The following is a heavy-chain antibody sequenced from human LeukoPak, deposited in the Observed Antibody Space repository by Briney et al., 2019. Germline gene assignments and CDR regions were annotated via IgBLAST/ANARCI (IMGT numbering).Heavy chain of an antibody. CDR1: GFTFSSYW. Sequence: PGGSLRLSCAASGFTFSSYWMSWVRQAPGKGLEWVANIKQDGSEKYYVDSVKGRFTISRDNAKNSLYLQMNSLRAEDTAVYYCARDLTKIYDSSGYYKTWGQGTLVTVSS. CDR2: IKQDGSEK. D-gene: IGHD3-22*01. V-gene: IGHV3-7*01. CDR3: ARDLTKIYDSSGYYKT. J-gene: IGHJ5*02.